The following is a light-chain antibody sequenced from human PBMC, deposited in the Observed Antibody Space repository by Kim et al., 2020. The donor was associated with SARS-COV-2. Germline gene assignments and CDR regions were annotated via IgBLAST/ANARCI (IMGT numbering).Light chain of an antibody. J-gene: IGLJ2*01. CDR3: NSPSSNKNVV. V-gene: IGLV3-19*01. Sequence: VALSQTVRITCKGSSLRSCYASCYQQKPGQAPILVIYGINNRPSEIPDRFSDSSTDNTASLTNTGTKSGVEAYYYCNSPSSNKNVVFGGGTQLTV. CDR1: SLRSCY. CDR2: GIN.